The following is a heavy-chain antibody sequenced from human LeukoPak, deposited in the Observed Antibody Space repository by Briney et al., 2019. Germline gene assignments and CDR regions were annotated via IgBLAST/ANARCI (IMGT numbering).Heavy chain of an antibody. Sequence: GGSLRLSCAASGFTVSSNYMSWVRQAPGKGLEWVSAISGSGGSTYYADSVKGRFTISRDNSKNTLYLQMNSLRAEDTAVYYCAKDAGSLGTYFDYWGQGTLVTVSS. D-gene: IGHD7-27*01. V-gene: IGHV3-23*01. J-gene: IGHJ4*02. CDR3: AKDAGSLGTYFDY. CDR2: ISGSGGST. CDR1: GFTVSSNY.